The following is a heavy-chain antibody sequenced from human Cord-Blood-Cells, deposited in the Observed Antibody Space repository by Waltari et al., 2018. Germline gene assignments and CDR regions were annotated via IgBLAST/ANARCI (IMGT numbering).Heavy chain of an antibody. J-gene: IGHJ4*02. V-gene: IGHV4-34*01. CDR1: GGSFSGYY. D-gene: IGHD3-10*01. Sequence: QVQLQQWGAGLLKPSETLSLTCAVYGGSFSGYYWSWIRQPPGKGLEWIGEINHSGSTNYNPSLKSRVIISVDTSKNQFSLKLSSVTAADTAVYYCARGEGQLWFRELLFEYWGQGTLVTVSS. CDR2: INHSGST. CDR3: ARGEGQLWFRELLFEY.